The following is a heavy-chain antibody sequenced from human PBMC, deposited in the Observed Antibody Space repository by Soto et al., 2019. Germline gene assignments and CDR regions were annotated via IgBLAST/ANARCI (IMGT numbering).Heavy chain of an antibody. J-gene: IGHJ6*02. CDR2: ISGSSGYT. CDR3: ARDGGGYGPPDV. Sequence: QVQLVESGGGLVKPGGSLRLSCAASGFSFSDSYMSWVRQAPGKGLEWVAYISGSSGYTGYADSVKGRFTISRDNAKNSLYLQMKSLRVEDTAVYYCARDGGGYGPPDVWGQGTTVTVSS. CDR1: GFSFSDSY. V-gene: IGHV3-11*06. D-gene: IGHD3-16*01.